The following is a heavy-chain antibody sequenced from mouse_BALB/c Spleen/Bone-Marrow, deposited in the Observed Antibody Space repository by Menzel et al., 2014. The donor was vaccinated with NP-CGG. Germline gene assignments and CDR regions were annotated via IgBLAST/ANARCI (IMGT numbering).Heavy chain of an antibody. CDR2: INPNNGGT. D-gene: IGHD3-3*01. CDR1: GYTFTEYT. V-gene: IGHV1-18*01. CDR3: ARWTRGYYFDY. Sequence: EVQLQQSGPELVKPGASVKISCKTSGYTFTEYTMHWVKQSHGKSLEWIGSINPNNGGTTYNQKFRGKATLTVDKSSTTAYMELRSLTSEDSAVYYCARWTRGYYFDYWGQGTTLTVSS. J-gene: IGHJ2*01.